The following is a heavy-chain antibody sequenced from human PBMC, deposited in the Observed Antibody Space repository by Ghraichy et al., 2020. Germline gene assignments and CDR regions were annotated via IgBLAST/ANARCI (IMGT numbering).Heavy chain of an antibody. CDR3: ARERREATIMLGDY. J-gene: IGHJ4*02. CDR1: GFTFSSYA. V-gene: IGHV3-30-3*01. CDR2: DGNNK. Sequence: GGSLRLSCAASGFTFSSYAMHWVRQAPGKGLEWVAVDGNNKYYADSVKGRFTVSRDNSKNTLYLQMNSRRAEDTAVYYCARERREATIMLGDYWGRGTLVTVSS. D-gene: IGHD1-26*01.